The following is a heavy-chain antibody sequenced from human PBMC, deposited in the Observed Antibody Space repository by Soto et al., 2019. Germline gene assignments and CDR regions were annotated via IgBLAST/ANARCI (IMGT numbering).Heavy chain of an antibody. V-gene: IGHV1-3*01. J-gene: IGHJ5*02. D-gene: IGHD2-8*01. CDR3: AGGYAKGWFDP. Sequence: ASVKVSCKASGYTFTRYTMNWVRQAPGQRLEWMGWINPDNGNTKSSQKFQDRVIITRDTSASTAYMDLSSLRSEDTAVYYCAGGYAKGWFDPWGQGTLVTVSS. CDR2: INPDNGNT. CDR1: GYTFTRYT.